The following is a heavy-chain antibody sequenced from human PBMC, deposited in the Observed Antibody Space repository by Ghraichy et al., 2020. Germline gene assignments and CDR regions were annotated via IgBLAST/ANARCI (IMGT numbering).Heavy chain of an antibody. CDR1: GFTFSTYA. V-gene: IGHV3-23*01. Sequence: GESLRLSCAASGFTFSTYAMNWVRQAPGKGLEWVSGISGSGDSTYYADSVKGRFTISRDNSRNTLYLQMNSLRAEDTAVYFCAKEFYYYDSGAYPYYFDYWGQGTLLTVSS. J-gene: IGHJ4*02. D-gene: IGHD3-22*01. CDR3: AKEFYYYDSGAYPYYFDY. CDR2: ISGSGDST.